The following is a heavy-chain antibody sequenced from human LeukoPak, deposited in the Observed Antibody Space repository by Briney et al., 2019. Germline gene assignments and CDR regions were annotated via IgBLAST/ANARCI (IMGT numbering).Heavy chain of an antibody. Sequence: SETLSLTCTVSGGSISSSSYYWGWIRQPPGKGLEWIGSIYYSGSTYYNPSLKSRVTISVDTSKNQFSLKLSSVTAADTAVYYCARDRPIQLWLHIAFDYWGQGTLVTVSS. V-gene: IGHV4-39*07. D-gene: IGHD5-18*01. CDR3: ARDRPIQLWLHIAFDY. CDR2: IYYSGST. CDR1: GGSISSSSYY. J-gene: IGHJ4*02.